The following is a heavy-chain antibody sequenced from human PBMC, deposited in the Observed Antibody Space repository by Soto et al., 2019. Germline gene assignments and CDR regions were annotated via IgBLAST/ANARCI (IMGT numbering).Heavy chain of an antibody. Sequence: GASVKVSCKASGYTFTGYYMHWVRQAPGQGLEWMGWINPNSGGTNYAQKFQGRVTMTRDTSISTAYMELSRLRSDDTAVYYCARDRGFLEWLTYYYYYGMDVWGQGTTVTVSS. CDR3: ARDRGFLEWLTYYYYYGMDV. CDR2: INPNSGGT. V-gene: IGHV1-2*02. D-gene: IGHD3-3*01. CDR1: GYTFTGYY. J-gene: IGHJ6*02.